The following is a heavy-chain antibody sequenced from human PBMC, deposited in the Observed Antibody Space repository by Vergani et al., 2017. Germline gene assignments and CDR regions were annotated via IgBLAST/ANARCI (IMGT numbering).Heavy chain of an antibody. V-gene: IGHV3-33*08. CDR3: ARSGYCAHGVCYMTYYYYMDV. D-gene: IGHD2-8*01. Sequence: VQLVESGGGLVQPGRSLRLSCAASGFTFDDYAMHWVRQAPGKGLEWVAFIWYDGSKEYYADSVKGRFTISRDNSKNTLYLQMNNLGAADTAVYYCARSGYCAHGVCYMTYYYYMDVWGKGTAVTVSS. J-gene: IGHJ6*03. CDR2: IWYDGSKE. CDR1: GFTFDDYA.